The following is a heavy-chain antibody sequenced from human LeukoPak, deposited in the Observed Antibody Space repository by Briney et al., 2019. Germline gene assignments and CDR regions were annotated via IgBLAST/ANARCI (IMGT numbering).Heavy chain of an antibody. CDR1: GFTFSSYG. V-gene: IGHV3-30*18. D-gene: IGHD3-10*01. J-gene: IGHJ4*02. CDR3: AKDDTYYYGSGSYYPPGPFDY. CDR2: ISYDGSNK. Sequence: PGGSLRLSCAASGFTFSSYGMHWVRQAPGKGLEWVAVISYDGSNKYYADSVKGRFTISRDNSKNTLYLQMNSLRAEDTAVYYCAKDDTYYYGSGSYYPPGPFDYWGQGTLVTVSS.